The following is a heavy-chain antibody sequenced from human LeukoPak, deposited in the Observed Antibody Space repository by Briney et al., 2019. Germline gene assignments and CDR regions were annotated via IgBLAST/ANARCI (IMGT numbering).Heavy chain of an antibody. Sequence: SETLSLTCAVYGGSFSGYYWSWIRQPPGKGLEWIGEINHSRSTNYNPSLKSRVTISVDTSKNQFSLKLSSVTAADTAVYYCASTYGSGSYFQRSWFDPWGQGTLVTVSS. D-gene: IGHD3-10*01. CDR1: GGSFSGYY. CDR2: INHSRST. V-gene: IGHV4-34*01. J-gene: IGHJ5*02. CDR3: ASTYGSGSYFQRSWFDP.